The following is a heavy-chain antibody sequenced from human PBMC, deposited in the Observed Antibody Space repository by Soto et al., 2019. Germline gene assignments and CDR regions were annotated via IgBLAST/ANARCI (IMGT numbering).Heavy chain of an antibody. D-gene: IGHD2-2*01. CDR1: GYTFTSYG. CDR3: ARDCSSTSCYPYYYYGMDV. J-gene: IGHJ6*02. CDR2: ISAYNGNT. V-gene: IGHV1-18*04. Sequence: ASVKVSCKASGYTFTSYGISWVRQAPGQGLEWMGWISAYNGNTNYAQKLQGRVTMATDTSTSTAYMELRSLRSDDTAVYYCARDCSSTSCYPYYYYGMDVWGQGTTVTVSS.